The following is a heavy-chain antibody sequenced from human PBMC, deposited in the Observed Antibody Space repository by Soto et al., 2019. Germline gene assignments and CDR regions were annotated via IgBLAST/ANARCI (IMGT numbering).Heavy chain of an antibody. Sequence: QVQLQESGPGLVKPSQTLSLTCTVSGGSISSGGYYWSWIRQHPGKGLEWIGYIYYSGSTYYNPSLKSRVTISVDTSKNQFSLKLSSVTAADTAVYYCARGYYDFWSGYSKADWFDPWGQGTLVTVSS. CDR3: ARGYYDFWSGYSKADWFDP. J-gene: IGHJ5*02. CDR2: IYYSGST. V-gene: IGHV4-31*03. CDR1: GGSISSGGYY. D-gene: IGHD3-3*01.